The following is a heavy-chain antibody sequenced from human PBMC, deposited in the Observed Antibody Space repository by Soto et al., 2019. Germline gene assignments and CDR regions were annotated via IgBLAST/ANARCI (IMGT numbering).Heavy chain of an antibody. CDR2: INHSGST. V-gene: IGHV4-34*01. CDR1: GGPFSGYY. CDR3: ARGGLSYYFDY. J-gene: IGHJ4*02. Sequence: QVQLQQWGAGLLKPSETLSLTCAVYGGPFSGYYGSWIRQPPGKGLEWIGEINHSGSTNYNPSLRSRLTNPVDTSKKQFSLKLSSVTAADTAVYHCARGGLSYYFDYWGQGTLVTVSS.